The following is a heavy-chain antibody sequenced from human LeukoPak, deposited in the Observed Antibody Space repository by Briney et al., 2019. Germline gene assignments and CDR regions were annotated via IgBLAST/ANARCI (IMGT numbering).Heavy chain of an antibody. CDR2: ISGGTT. CDR1: GFTFSSYA. D-gene: IGHD6-19*01. V-gene: IGHV3-49*04. Sequence: GGSLRLSCAASGFTFSSYAMSWVRQAPGKGLEWIGFISGGTTEYAASVKGRFTISRDDSTSIAYLQMNSLTTEDTAVYYCSRGSGWLSVYWGQGTLVTVSS. CDR3: SRGSGWLSVY. J-gene: IGHJ4*02.